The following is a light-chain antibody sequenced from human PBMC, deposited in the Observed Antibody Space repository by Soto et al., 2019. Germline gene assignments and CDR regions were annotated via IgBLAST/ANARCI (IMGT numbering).Light chain of an antibody. J-gene: IGKJ2*01. CDR3: KQSYSILSYT. V-gene: IGKV1-39*01. CDR1: PSISSY. Sequence: DIQMTQSPSSLSASVGDRVTITCRASPSISSYLNWYQQKPGKAPKLLIYAASSLQSGVPSRFSGSGSGTDFTLTISSLQPEDFATYYCKQSYSILSYTFGQGTKLDIK. CDR2: AAS.